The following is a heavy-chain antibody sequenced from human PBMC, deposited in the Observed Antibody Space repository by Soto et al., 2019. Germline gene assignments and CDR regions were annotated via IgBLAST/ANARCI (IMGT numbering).Heavy chain of an antibody. D-gene: IGHD3-10*01. CDR1: GYTFTSYA. CDR2: INAGNGNT. Sequence: QVQLVQSGAEVKKPGASVKVSCKASGYTFTSYAMHWVRQAPGQRLEWMGWINAGNGNTKYSQKFQGRVTITRDTSASTDYMELSSLRSEDTAVYYCARELGWFGDRSGMDVWGQVTTVTVSS. V-gene: IGHV1-3*01. J-gene: IGHJ6*02. CDR3: ARELGWFGDRSGMDV.